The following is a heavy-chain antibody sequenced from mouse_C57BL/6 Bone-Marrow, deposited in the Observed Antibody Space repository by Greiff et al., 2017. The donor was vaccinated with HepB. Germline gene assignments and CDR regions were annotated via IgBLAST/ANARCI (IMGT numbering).Heavy chain of an antibody. V-gene: IGHV1-22*01. D-gene: IGHD2-4*01. CDR3: ARGYYDYDEGDFDY. CDR2: INPNNGGT. Sequence: DVQLQESGPELVKPGASVKMSCKASGYTFTDYNMHWVKQSHGKSLEWIGYINPNNGGTSYNQKFKGKATLTVNKSSSTAYMELRSLTSEDSAVYYCARGYYDYDEGDFDYWGQGTTLTVSS. J-gene: IGHJ2*01. CDR1: GYTFTDYN.